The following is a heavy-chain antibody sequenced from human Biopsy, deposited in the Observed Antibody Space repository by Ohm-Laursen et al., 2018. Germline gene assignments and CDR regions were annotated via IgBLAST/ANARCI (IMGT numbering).Heavy chain of an antibody. J-gene: IGHJ5*02. D-gene: IGHD6-6*01. CDR2: MIPSSGNT. CDR1: GYCFSTYD. Sequence: GSSVKVFCKASGYCFSTYDVNWARQARGQGLEWMGWMIPSSGNTGYAQRLQGRVTLTMNTSISTAYMELSGLRSEDTAVYFCARGYSRRVSIFEASIYWFDTWGQGTLVTVSS. CDR3: ARGYSRRVSIFEASIYWFDT. V-gene: IGHV1-8*01.